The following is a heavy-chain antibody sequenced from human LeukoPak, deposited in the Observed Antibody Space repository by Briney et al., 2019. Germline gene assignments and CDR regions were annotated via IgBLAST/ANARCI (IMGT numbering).Heavy chain of an antibody. J-gene: IGHJ6*03. D-gene: IGHD3-22*01. Sequence: GGSLRLSCAASGFTFDDYTMHWVRQAPGKGLEWVSGINWNGGSTGYADSVKGRFTISRDNAKNSLYLQMNSLRAEDTALYYCAREGYYDSSGYYEYYYYYMDVWGKGTTVTVSS. CDR1: GFTFDDYT. V-gene: IGHV3-20*04. CDR3: AREGYYDSSGYYEYYYYYMDV. CDR2: INWNGGST.